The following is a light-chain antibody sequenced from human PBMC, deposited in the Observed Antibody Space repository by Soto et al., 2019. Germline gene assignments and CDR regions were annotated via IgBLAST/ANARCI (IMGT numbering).Light chain of an antibody. CDR2: AAS. J-gene: IGKJ1*01. CDR3: QHYNSYSEA. Sequence: DIQMTQSPSSVSASVGDRVTITCRASQGISSWLAWYQRKPGRAPKLLIYAASRLQAGVPLRFSGSGSGTDFTLTISSLQTEDFATYYCQHYNSYSEAFGQGTKVDI. CDR1: QGISSW. V-gene: IGKV1D-12*01.